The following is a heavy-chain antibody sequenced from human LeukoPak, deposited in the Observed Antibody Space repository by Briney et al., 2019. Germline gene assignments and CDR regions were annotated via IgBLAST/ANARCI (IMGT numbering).Heavy chain of an antibody. CDR1: GFTFSTYS. V-gene: IGHV3-21*01. CDR3: ARDSGSHYAFDY. Sequence: PGGSLRLSCAASGFTFSTYSMNWVRQAPGKGLEWVSSISSGSGYIYYADSVKGRFNISRDNAKNSLYLQMNSLRAEDTAVYYCARDSGSHYAFDYWGQGTLVTVSS. D-gene: IGHD3-10*01. CDR2: ISSGSGYI. J-gene: IGHJ4*02.